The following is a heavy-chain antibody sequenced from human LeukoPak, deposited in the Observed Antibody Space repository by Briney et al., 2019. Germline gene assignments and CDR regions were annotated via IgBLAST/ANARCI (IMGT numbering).Heavy chain of an antibody. CDR2: INPSGGST. V-gene: IGHV1-46*01. Sequence: GASVKVSCKASGYTFTSYYMHWVRQAPGQGREWMGIINPSGGSTSYAQKFQGRVTMTRDTSTSTVYMELSSLRSEDTAVYYCARGGIVVVPEPCYGMDVWGQGTTVTVSS. CDR1: GYTFTSYY. D-gene: IGHD2-2*01. J-gene: IGHJ6*02. CDR3: ARGGIVVVPEPCYGMDV.